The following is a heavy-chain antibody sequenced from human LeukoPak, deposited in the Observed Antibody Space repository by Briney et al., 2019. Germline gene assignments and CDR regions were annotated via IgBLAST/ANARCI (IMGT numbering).Heavy chain of an antibody. J-gene: IGHJ3*02. D-gene: IGHD3-16*01. Sequence: SVKVSCKASGGTFSSYAISWVRQAPGQGLEWMGGIIPIFGTANYAQKFQGRVTITADESTSTAYMELSSLRSEDTAVYYCARSPQGITFGGGAFDIWGQGTMVTVSS. CDR3: ARSPQGITFGGGAFDI. V-gene: IGHV1-69*13. CDR2: IIPIFGTA. CDR1: GGTFSSYA.